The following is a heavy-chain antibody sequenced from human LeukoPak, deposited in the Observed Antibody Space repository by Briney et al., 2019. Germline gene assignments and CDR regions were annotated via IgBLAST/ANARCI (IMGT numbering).Heavy chain of an antibody. CDR2: ITAYNGNT. D-gene: IGHD1-26*01. J-gene: IGHJ5*01. V-gene: IGHV1-18*01. CDR1: GYTFTSYD. CDR3: ARASGSYWWFDS. Sequence: ASVMVSCKASGYTFTSYDINWVRQAPGQGLEWMGWITAYNGNTKYAQKFQDRVTMTTDTSTSTAYMELRRLRSDDTAVYYCARASGSYWWFDSWGQGTLVTVSS.